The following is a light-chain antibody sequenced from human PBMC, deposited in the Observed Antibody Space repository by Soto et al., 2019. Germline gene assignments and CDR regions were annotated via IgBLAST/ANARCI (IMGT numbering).Light chain of an antibody. CDR1: QSVADN. CDR2: GAS. CDR3: QQNNNWPIT. Sequence: EVGMTTSPDTLSVSPGERFTRSCRSSQSVADNLAWFQQKPGHGPSLLIYGASTRATGIPARFSGSGSETDFTLTISSLRSEDSAVYHCQQNNNWPITFGQGTLLE. V-gene: IGKV3-15*01. J-gene: IGKJ5*01.